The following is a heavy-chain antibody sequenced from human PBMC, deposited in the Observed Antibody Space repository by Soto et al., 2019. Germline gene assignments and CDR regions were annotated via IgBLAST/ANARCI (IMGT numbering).Heavy chain of an antibody. V-gene: IGHV4-38-2*02. CDR1: GYSITRGYY. CDR3: ARDLSPDV. J-gene: IGHJ6*02. CDR2: MYHTGST. Sequence: SETLSLTCTVSGYSITRGYYWTWIRKPPGKGLEWIGSMYHTGSTYLNPSLKSRVTISVDTSQNQFSLRLSSVTAADTAVYHCARDLSPDVWGQGTTVTVSS.